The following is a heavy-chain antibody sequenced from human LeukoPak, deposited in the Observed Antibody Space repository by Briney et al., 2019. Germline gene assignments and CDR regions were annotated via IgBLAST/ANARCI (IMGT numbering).Heavy chain of an antibody. V-gene: IGHV3-48*01. Sequence: GGSLRLSCAASGFTFSSYSMNWVRQAPGKGLEWVSYISSSSSTTYYADSVKGRFTISRDNAKNSLYLQMNSLRAEDTAVYYYARGLAAVDAFDIWGQGTMVTVSS. CDR2: ISSSSSTT. D-gene: IGHD6-25*01. CDR3: ARGLAAVDAFDI. CDR1: GFTFSSYS. J-gene: IGHJ3*02.